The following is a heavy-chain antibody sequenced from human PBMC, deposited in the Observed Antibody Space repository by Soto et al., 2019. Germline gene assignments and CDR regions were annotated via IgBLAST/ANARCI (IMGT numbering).Heavy chain of an antibody. CDR2: ISSSSSYI. J-gene: IGHJ4*02. CDR1: GFTFSSYS. D-gene: IGHD5-12*01. CDR3: ARVGRDGYNSLDY. Sequence: GGSLRLSCAASGFTFSSYSMNWVRQAPGEGLEWVSSISSSSSYIYYADSVKGRFTISRDNAKNSLYLQMNSLRAEDTAVYYCARVGRDGYNSLDYWGQGTLVTVSS. V-gene: IGHV3-21*01.